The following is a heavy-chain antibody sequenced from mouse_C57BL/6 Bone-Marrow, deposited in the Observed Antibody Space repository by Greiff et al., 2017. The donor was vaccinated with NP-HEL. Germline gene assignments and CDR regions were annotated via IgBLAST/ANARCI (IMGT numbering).Heavy chain of an antibody. CDR3: ARLGTGYFDY. V-gene: IGHV1-19*01. J-gene: IGHJ2*01. CDR1: GYTFTDYY. CDR2: INPYNGGT. D-gene: IGHD3-3*01. Sequence: EVQLQQSGPVLVKPGASVKMSCKASGYTFTDYYMNWVKQSHGKSLEWIGVINPYNGGTSYNQKFKGKATLTVDKSSSTAYMELNSLTSEDSAVYYCARLGTGYFDYWGQGTTLTVSS.